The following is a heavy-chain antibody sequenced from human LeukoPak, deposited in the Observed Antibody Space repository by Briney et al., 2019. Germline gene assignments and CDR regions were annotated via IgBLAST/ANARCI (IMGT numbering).Heavy chain of an antibody. V-gene: IGHV5-51*01. D-gene: IGHD3-9*01. CDR2: IYPGDSDT. CDR1: GYSFTSYW. CDR3: QRPAYDILTGYPFDY. J-gene: IGHJ4*02. Sequence: GESLKISCKGSGYSFTSYWIGWVRQMPGKGLEWMGIIYPGDSDTRYSPSFQGQVTISADKSISTAYLQWSSLKASDTVFYFKQRPAYDILTGYPFDYWGQGTLVTVSS.